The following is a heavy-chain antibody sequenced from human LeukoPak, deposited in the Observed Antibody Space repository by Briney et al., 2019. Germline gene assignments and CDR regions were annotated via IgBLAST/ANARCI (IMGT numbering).Heavy chain of an antibody. D-gene: IGHD2-2*01. CDR2: INPNSGGT. V-gene: IGHV1-2*02. J-gene: IGHJ4*02. CDR3: ASDIVVVPAAIRDY. Sequence: GASVKVSCKASGYTFTGYYMHWVRQAPGQGLEWMGWINPNSGGTNYAQKFQGRVTITRDTSISTAYMELSRLRSDDTAVYYCASDIVVVPAAIRDYWGQGTLVTVSS. CDR1: GYTFTGYY.